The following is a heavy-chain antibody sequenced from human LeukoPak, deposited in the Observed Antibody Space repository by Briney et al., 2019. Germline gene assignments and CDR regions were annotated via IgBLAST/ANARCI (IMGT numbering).Heavy chain of an antibody. V-gene: IGHV4-59*12. Sequence: SETLSLTCTVSGYSISSSYWSWIRQPPGKGLEWLGYIYYSGSTYYNPSLKSRVTIAVDWSKNQFSLKLTSVTAADTAVYYCARVAQPYGSGSANYGIDVWGQGTMVTVSS. CDR3: ARVAQPYGSGSANYGIDV. CDR1: GYSISSSY. J-gene: IGHJ6*02. CDR2: IYYSGST. D-gene: IGHD3-10*01.